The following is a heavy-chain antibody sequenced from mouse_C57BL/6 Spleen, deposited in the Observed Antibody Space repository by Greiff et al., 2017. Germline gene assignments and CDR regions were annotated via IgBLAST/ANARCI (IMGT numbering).Heavy chain of an antibody. Sequence: QVQLQQSGPGLVQPSQSLSITCTVSGFSLTSYGVHWVRQSPGKGLEWLGVIWRGSSTDYNAAFMSRLSITKDNSKSQVFFKMISLQADDTAIYYCAIPYGNYPWFAYWGQGTLVTVSA. J-gene: IGHJ3*01. D-gene: IGHD2-1*01. CDR2: IWRGSST. CDR3: AIPYGNYPWFAY. V-gene: IGHV2-5*01. CDR1: GFSLTSYG.